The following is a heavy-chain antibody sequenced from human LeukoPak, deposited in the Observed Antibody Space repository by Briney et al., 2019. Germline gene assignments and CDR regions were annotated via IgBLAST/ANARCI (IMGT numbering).Heavy chain of an antibody. CDR2: ISGSGGST. D-gene: IGHD3-10*01. CDR1: GFTFSSYA. CDR3: AKVVYYGSGTLDY. J-gene: IGHJ4*02. V-gene: IGHV3-23*01. Sequence: GGSLRLSCAASGFTFSSYAMSWVRQAPGKGLEWVSAISGSGGSTYYADSVKGRFTISRDNSKNTLYLQMNSLRAEDTGVYYCAKVVYYGSGTLDYWGQGTLVTVSS.